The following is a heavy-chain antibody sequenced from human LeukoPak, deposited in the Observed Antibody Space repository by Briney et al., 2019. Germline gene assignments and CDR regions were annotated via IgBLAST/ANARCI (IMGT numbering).Heavy chain of an antibody. Sequence: PGGSLRLSCAASGFTFSSYGMHWVRQAPGKGLEWVAFIRYDGSNKYYADSVKGRFTISRDNSKNTLYLQMNSLRAEDTAVYYCAKDSDDYVWGSYRQNPYFDYWGQGTLVTVSS. J-gene: IGHJ4*02. V-gene: IGHV3-30*02. CDR1: GFTFSSYG. CDR2: IRYDGSNK. D-gene: IGHD3-16*02. CDR3: AKDSDDYVWGSYRQNPYFDY.